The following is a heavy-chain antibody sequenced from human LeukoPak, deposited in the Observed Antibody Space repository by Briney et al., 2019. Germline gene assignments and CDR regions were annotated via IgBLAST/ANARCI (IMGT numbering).Heavy chain of an antibody. D-gene: IGHD3-22*01. V-gene: IGHV4-61*01. J-gene: IGHJ6*02. CDR3: ATDYYDSTGHYYYGMDV. Sequence: SETLTLPCTVSGGSVSSGSNYWSWIRQPPGKGLEWIGYIIYSGSTYYNPSLKSRVTISVDRSKNQFSLKVSSVTAADTAVYYCATDYYDSTGHYYYGMDVWGQGTMVTVSS. CDR2: IIYSGST. CDR1: GGSVSSGSNY.